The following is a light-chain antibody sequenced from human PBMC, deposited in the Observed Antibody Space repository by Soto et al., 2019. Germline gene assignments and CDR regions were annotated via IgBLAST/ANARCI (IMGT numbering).Light chain of an antibody. CDR2: EAS. V-gene: IGKV1-5*03. CDR3: QQFKDYLWT. CDR1: HSIIKW. J-gene: IGKJ1*01. Sequence: IQMTQSPTTLSASFGDRVTITCRASHSIIKWLAWYQQKPGKAPKLLIYEASSLQSGVPSRFSGSGSGTEFTLIISNLQTDDFATYYCQQFKDYLWTFGQGTKVDIK.